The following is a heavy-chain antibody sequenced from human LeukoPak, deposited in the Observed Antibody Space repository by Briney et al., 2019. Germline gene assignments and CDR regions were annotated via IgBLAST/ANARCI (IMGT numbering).Heavy chain of an antibody. D-gene: IGHD1-26*01. J-gene: IGHJ4*02. CDR3: AKSPPAEQWELLHGNFDYYFDY. Sequence: PGGSLRLSCAASGFTFSSYGMSWVRQAPGKGLEWVSAISGSGGSTYYADSVKGRFTISRDNSKNTLYLQMNSLRAEDTAVYYCAKSPPAEQWELLHGNFDYYFDYWGQGTLVTVSS. V-gene: IGHV3-23*01. CDR1: GFTFSSYG. CDR2: ISGSGGST.